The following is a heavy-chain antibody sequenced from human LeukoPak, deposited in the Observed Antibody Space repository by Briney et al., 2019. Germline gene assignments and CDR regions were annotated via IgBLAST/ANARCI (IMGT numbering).Heavy chain of an antibody. CDR3: ARDEGRVVPAAYVVY. CDR1: GFTFSSYS. J-gene: IGHJ4*02. Sequence: PGGSLRLSCAASGFTFSSYSMNWVRQAPGKGLEWVSSISSSSSYIYYADSVKGRFTISRDNAKNSLYLQMNSLRAEDTAVYYCARDEGRVVPAAYVVYWGQETLVTVSS. D-gene: IGHD2-2*01. V-gene: IGHV3-21*01. CDR2: ISSSSSYI.